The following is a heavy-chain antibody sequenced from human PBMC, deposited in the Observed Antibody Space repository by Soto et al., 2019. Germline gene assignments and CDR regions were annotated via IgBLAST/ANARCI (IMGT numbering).Heavy chain of an antibody. Sequence: SETLSLTCGVYGGSFSGYYWSWIRQPPGKGLEWIGEANHSGSTNYNPSLKSRVTISVDTSKNQFSLKLSSVTAADTALYYRTRGLFSGSSYSGSWYYFDSWGQGTMVTVSS. J-gene: IGHJ4*02. CDR2: ANHSGST. CDR1: GGSFSGYY. D-gene: IGHD1-26*01. CDR3: TRGLFSGSSYSGSWYYFDS. V-gene: IGHV4-34*01.